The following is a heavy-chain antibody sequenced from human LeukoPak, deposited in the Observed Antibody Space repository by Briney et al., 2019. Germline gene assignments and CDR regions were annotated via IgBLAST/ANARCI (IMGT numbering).Heavy chain of an antibody. V-gene: IGHV3-53*01. D-gene: IGHD2-15*01. CDR1: GFTVSSNY. CDR2: IYSGGRT. Sequence: GGSLRLSCAASGFTVSSNYMSWVRQAPGKGLEWVSVIYSGGRTYYADSVKGRFTISRDNSKNTLYLQMNSLRAEDTAVYYCARGGLVVAFDIWGQGTMVTVSS. CDR3: ARGGLVVAFDI. J-gene: IGHJ3*02.